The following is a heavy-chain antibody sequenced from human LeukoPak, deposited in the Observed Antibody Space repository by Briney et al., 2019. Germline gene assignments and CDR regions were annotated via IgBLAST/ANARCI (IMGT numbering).Heavy chain of an antibody. D-gene: IGHD3-22*01. CDR3: ARSTLRDSSGLDY. Sequence: GGSLRLSCAASGFTFSSYAMHWVRQAPGKGQEWVAVISYDGSNKYYADSVKGRFTISRDNSKNTLYLQMNSLRAEDTAVYYCARSTLRDSSGLDYWGQGTLVTVSS. V-gene: IGHV3-30*04. J-gene: IGHJ4*02. CDR2: ISYDGSNK. CDR1: GFTFSSYA.